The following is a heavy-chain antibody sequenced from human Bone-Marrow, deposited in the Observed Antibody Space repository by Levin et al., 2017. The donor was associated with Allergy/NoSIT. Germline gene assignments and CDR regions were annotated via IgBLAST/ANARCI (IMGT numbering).Heavy chain of an antibody. D-gene: IGHD2-21*01. Sequence: PGGSLRLSCAASGFTFDDYAMHWVRQSPGRGLEWVSRINWDGTDIDYTDSVKGRFTISRDTAENFLYLLINSLRVEDTALYFCGKSVRCGGGATGANDVWGQGTMVTVSS. CDR1: GFTFDDYA. V-gene: IGHV3-9*01. CDR3: GKSVRCGGGATGANDV. J-gene: IGHJ3*01. CDR2: INWDGTDI.